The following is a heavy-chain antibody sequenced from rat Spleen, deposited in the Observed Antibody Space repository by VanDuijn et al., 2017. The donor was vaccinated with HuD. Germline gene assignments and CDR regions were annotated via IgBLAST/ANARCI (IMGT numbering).Heavy chain of an antibody. J-gene: IGHJ3*01. CDR3: ARQDYSSYGWFAY. Sequence: EVQLVESDGGLVQPGRSVTLSCATSCITFSDYYMALVRKCSTKGREWVGSISVGSTNTYYRDSVKGRFTISRDDPRGTLYLQMDSLRSEATATYYCARQDYSSYGWFAYWGQGTLSLSLQ. D-gene: IGHD1-8*01. V-gene: IGHV5-25*01. CDR2: ISVGSTNT. CDR1: CITFSDYY.